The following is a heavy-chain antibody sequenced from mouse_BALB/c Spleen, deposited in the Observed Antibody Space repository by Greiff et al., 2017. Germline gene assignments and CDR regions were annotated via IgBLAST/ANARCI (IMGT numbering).Heavy chain of an antibody. J-gene: IGHJ3*01. CDR3: ARGGYDGGFAY. D-gene: IGHD2-14*01. Sequence: EVKLVESGPELVKPGASVKMSCKASGYTFTSYVMHWVKQKPGQGLEWIGYINPYNDGTKYNEKFKGKATLTSDKSSSTAYMELSSLTSEDSAVYYCARGGYDGGFAYWGQGTLVTVSA. V-gene: IGHV1-14*01. CDR1: GYTFTSYV. CDR2: INPYNDGT.